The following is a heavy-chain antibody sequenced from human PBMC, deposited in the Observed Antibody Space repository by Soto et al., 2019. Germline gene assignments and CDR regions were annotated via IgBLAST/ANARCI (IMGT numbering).Heavy chain of an antibody. V-gene: IGHV3-30-3*01. D-gene: IGHD4-17*01. J-gene: IGHJ6*02. Sequence: QVQLVESGGGVVQPGRSLRLSCAASGFTFSSYAMHWVRQAPGKGLEWVAVISYDGSNKYYADSVKGRFTISRDNSKNTLYLQMYSLRAEDTAVYYCARIVTVTTSGYGMDVWGQGTTVTVSS. CDR3: ARIVTVTTSGYGMDV. CDR1: GFTFSSYA. CDR2: ISYDGSNK.